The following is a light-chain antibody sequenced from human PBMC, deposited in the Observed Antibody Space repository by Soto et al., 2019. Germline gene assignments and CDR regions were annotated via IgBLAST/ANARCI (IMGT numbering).Light chain of an antibody. CDR3: QQYNSYLFT. V-gene: IGKV1-5*01. J-gene: IGKJ3*01. CDR1: QSISSW. Sequence: DIQMTQSPSTLSASVGDRVTITCRASQSISSWLAWYQQKPGKAPNLLIYDASTLESGVPSRFSGSGSGTEFTLTISSLQPDAFATYYCQQYNSYLFTFGPGTKVDIK. CDR2: DAS.